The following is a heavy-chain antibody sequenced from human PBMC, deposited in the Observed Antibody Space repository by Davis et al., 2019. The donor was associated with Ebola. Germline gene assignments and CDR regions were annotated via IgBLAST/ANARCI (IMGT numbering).Heavy chain of an antibody. J-gene: IGHJ3*02. CDR2: IIPTFGTA. Sequence: AASVKVSCKASGDTVSSVGITWVRQAPGQGLEWMGGIIPTFGTANYAQKFQGSVTITAGESPSTASMELRSLTSDDTAVYYCARENPRAFDIWGQGTMVTVSS. CDR3: ARENPRAFDI. CDR1: GDTVSSVG. D-gene: IGHD1-14*01. V-gene: IGHV1-69*13.